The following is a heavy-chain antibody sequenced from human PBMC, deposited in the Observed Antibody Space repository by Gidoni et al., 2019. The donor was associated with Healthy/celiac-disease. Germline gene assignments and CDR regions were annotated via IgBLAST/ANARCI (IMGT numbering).Heavy chain of an antibody. D-gene: IGHD4-17*01. CDR3: ARSLAYGDYDY. V-gene: IGHV3-11*06. CDR2: ISSSSSYT. J-gene: IGHJ4*02. CDR1: GFTFSDYY. Sequence: QVQLVESGGGLVKPGGSLRLSCAASGFTFSDYYMSWIRQAPGKGLEWVSYISSSSSYTNYADSVKGRFTISRDNAKNSLYLQMNSLRAEDTAVYYCARSLAYGDYDYWGQGTLVTVSS.